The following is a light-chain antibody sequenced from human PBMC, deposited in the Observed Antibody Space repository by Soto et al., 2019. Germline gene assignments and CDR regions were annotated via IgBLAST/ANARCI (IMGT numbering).Light chain of an antibody. V-gene: IGKV1-27*01. CDR3: QKYNSVPLT. J-gene: IGKJ4*01. CDR1: QAISHY. Sequence: DIQMTQSPSSLSASVGDRVTITCRASQAISHYLAWYQQRPGMLPKLLIYAASTLQSGVPSRFSGSGSGTDFTLTISSLQPEDVATYYCQKYNSVPLTFGGGNKVEIK. CDR2: AAS.